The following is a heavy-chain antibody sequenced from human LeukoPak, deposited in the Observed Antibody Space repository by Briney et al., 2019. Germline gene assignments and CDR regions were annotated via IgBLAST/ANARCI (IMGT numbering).Heavy chain of an antibody. CDR1: GYTFTSYG. V-gene: IGHV1-18*01. CDR2: ISAYNGNT. J-gene: IGHJ6*02. Sequence: GASVKVSCKASGYTFTSYGISWVRQAPGQGLGWMGWISAYNGNTNYAQKLQGRVTMTTDTSTSTAYMELRSLRSDDTAVYYCARDGITIFGVVITDYYYYGMDVWGQGTTVTVSS. CDR3: ARDGITIFGVVITDYYYYGMDV. D-gene: IGHD3-3*01.